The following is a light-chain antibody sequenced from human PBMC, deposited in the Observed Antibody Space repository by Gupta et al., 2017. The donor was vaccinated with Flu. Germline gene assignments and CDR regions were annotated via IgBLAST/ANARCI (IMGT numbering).Light chain of an antibody. CDR3: QQYDNLPLT. Sequence: DIQLTQSPSSLSASVGDRVTITCQASQDISNYLNWYQQKPGKAPKLLIYDASNLETGVPSRFSGSGSGTDLTVTISSLQTEDIATYYCQQYDNLPLTFGGGTKVEIK. J-gene: IGKJ4*01. CDR1: QDISNY. CDR2: DAS. V-gene: IGKV1-33*01.